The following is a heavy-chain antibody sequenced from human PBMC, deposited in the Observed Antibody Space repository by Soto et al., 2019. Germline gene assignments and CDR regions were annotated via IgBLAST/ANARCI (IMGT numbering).Heavy chain of an antibody. D-gene: IGHD6-6*01. J-gene: IGHJ3*02. CDR1: GFTFSSYS. CDR2: ISSSSSYI. CDR3: ARDKRRSIAARGYAFDI. V-gene: IGHV3-21*01. Sequence: GGSLRLSCAASGFTFSSYSMNWVRQAPGKGLEWVSSISSSSSYIYYADSVKGRFTISRDNAKNSLYLQMNSLRAEDTAVYYCARDKRRSIAARGYAFDIWGQGTMVTVSS.